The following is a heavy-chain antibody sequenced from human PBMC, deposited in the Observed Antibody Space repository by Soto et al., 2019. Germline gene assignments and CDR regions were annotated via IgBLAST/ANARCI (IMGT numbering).Heavy chain of an antibody. D-gene: IGHD3-3*01. J-gene: IGHJ4*02. Sequence: QVQLVQSGAEVKKPGASVKVSCKASGYTFTSYGISWVRQAPGQGLEWMGWISAYNGNTNYAQKLQGRVTMTTDTSTSTAYVELRSLRSDDTAVYYCARDRAYYDFWSGYYRFDYWGQGTLVTVSS. V-gene: IGHV1-18*04. CDR1: GYTFTSYG. CDR2: ISAYNGNT. CDR3: ARDRAYYDFWSGYYRFDY.